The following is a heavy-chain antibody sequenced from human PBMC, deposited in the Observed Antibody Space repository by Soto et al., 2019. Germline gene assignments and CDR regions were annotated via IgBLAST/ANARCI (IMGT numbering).Heavy chain of an antibody. D-gene: IGHD6-13*01. Sequence: GGSLRLSCAASGFTFSSYAMHWVRQAPGKGLEWVAVISYDGSNKYYADSVKGRFTISRDNSKNTLYLQMNSLRAEDTAVCYCARDSSSWYFDYWGQGTLVTVSS. V-gene: IGHV3-30-3*01. CDR3: ARDSSSWYFDY. J-gene: IGHJ4*02. CDR1: GFTFSSYA. CDR2: ISYDGSNK.